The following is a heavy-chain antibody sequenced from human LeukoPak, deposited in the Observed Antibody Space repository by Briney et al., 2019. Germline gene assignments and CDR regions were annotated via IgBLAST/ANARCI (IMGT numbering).Heavy chain of an antibody. J-gene: IGHJ4*02. CDR3: ARRLYVVRGAYFDY. Sequence: SETLSLTCTVSGGSISSSIYYWGWIRQPPGKGLEWIGTVYYSGSTYYNPSLKSRVTISADTSKNQFSLKLSSVTAADTAVYYCARRLYVVRGAYFDYWGQGTLVTVSS. CDR2: VYYSGST. CDR1: GGSISSSIYY. V-gene: IGHV4-39*01. D-gene: IGHD4-23*01.